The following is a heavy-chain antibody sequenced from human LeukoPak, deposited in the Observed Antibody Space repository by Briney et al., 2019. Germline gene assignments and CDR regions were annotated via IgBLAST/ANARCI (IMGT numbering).Heavy chain of an antibody. CDR2: INHSGST. CDR3: ARDLAGHYYGSGSSFDY. D-gene: IGHD3-10*01. CDR1: GGSFSGYY. Sequence: SETLSLTCAVYGGSFSGYYWSWIRQPPGKGLEWIGEINHSGSTNYNPSLKSRVTISVDTSKNQFSLKLSSVTAADTAVYYCARDLAGHYYGSGSSFDYWGQGTLVTVS. J-gene: IGHJ4*02. V-gene: IGHV4-34*01.